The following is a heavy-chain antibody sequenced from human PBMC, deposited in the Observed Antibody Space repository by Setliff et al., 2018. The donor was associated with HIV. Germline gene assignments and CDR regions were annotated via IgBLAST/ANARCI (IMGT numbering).Heavy chain of an antibody. CDR3: ARGGLITPFGLLSYYDSSGYFDY. J-gene: IGHJ4*02. Sequence: GGSLRLSCAASGFTFSSYTMHWVRQAPGKGLEWVASISGGGKSIYYADSVKGRFTISRDNAKNTVYLQMNSLRVEDTAMYYCARGGLITPFGLLSYYDSSGYFDYWGQGTLVTVSS. CDR2: ISGGGKSI. V-gene: IGHV3-21*01. D-gene: IGHD3-22*01. CDR1: GFTFSSYT.